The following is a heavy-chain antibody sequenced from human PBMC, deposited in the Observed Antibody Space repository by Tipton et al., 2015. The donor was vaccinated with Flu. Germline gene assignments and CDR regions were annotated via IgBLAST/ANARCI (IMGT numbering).Heavy chain of an antibody. D-gene: IGHD5-18*01. CDR1: GFTVSGNY. J-gene: IGHJ6*02. CDR2: INHSGST. CDR3: ARGHTAMVGSLYYYGMDV. Sequence: LRLSCAASGFTVSGNYMGWVRQPPGKGLEWIGEINHSGSTNYNPSLKSRVTISVDTSKNQFSLKLSSVTAADTAVYYCARGHTAMVGSLYYYGMDVWGQGTTVTVSS. V-gene: IGHV4-34*01.